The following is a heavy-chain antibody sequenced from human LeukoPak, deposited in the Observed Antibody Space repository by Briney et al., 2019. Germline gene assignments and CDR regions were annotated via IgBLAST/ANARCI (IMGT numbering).Heavy chain of an antibody. CDR2: IIPIFGTA. D-gene: IGHD3-9*01. Sequence: GSSVKVSCKASGGTFSSYAISWVRQAPGQGLEWMGGIIPIFGTANYAQKFQGRVTITTDESTSTAYMELSSLRSEDTAVYYCAALNYDILTGYYDDAFDIWGQGTMVTVSS. CDR3: AALNYDILTGYYDDAFDI. J-gene: IGHJ3*02. V-gene: IGHV1-69*05. CDR1: GGTFSSYA.